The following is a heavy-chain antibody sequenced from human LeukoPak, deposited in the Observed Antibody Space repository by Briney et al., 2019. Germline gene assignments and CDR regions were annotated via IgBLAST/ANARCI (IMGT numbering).Heavy chain of an antibody. D-gene: IGHD1-26*01. CDR2: IKQDGSEK. J-gene: IGHJ4*02. CDR3: ASGFVGPTTGQRGDFFDY. V-gene: IGHV3-7*01. Sequence: GGSLRLSCAAPGFTFSSYWMSWVRQAPGKGLEWVANIKQDGSEKYYVDSVKGRFTISRDNAKNSLYLQMNSLRAEDTAVYYCASGFVGPTTGQRGDFFDYWGQGTLVTVSS. CDR1: GFTFSSYW.